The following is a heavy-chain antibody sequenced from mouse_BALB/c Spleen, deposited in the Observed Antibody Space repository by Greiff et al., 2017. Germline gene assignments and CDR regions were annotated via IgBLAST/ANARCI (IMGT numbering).Heavy chain of an antibody. Sequence: QVQLQQSGAELVRPGASVTLSCKASGYTFTDYEMHWVKQTPVHGLEWIGAIDPETGGTAYNQKFKGKATLTADKSSSTAYMELRSLTSEDSAVYYCTGGYTGYGMDYWGQGTSVTVSS. CDR3: TGGYTGYGMDY. CDR1: GYTFTDYE. CDR2: IDPETGGT. D-gene: IGHD3-1*01. J-gene: IGHJ4*01. V-gene: IGHV1-15*01.